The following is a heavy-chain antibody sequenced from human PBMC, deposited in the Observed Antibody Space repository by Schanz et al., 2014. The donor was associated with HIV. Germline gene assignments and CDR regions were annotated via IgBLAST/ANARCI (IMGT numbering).Heavy chain of an antibody. Sequence: VQLVESGGGLVQPGGSLRLSCAASGFTFSSYGMHWVRQAPGKGLEWVAVISYDGSNKNYADSVKGRFTISRDNSKNTLYLQMNSLRAEDTAVYYCARGSGPYYYYYGMDVWGQGTTVTVSS. D-gene: IGHD3-10*01. CDR2: ISYDGSNK. CDR1: GFTFSSYG. V-gene: IGHV3-30*03. J-gene: IGHJ6*02. CDR3: ARGSGPYYYYYGMDV.